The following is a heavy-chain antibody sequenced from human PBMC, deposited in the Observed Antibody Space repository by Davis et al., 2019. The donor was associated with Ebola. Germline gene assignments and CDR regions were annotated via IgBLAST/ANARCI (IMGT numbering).Heavy chain of an antibody. D-gene: IGHD6-13*01. V-gene: IGHV5-51*01. CDR2: IYPGDSDT. J-gene: IGHJ5*02. CDR1: GYSFTSYW. Sequence: GESLKISCKGSGYSFTSYWIGWVRQMPGKGLEWMGIIYPGDSDTRYSPSFQGQVTISADKSISTAYLQWSSLKASDTAMYYCARHSDIAAVGFDPWGQGTLVTVSS. CDR3: ARHSDIAAVGFDP.